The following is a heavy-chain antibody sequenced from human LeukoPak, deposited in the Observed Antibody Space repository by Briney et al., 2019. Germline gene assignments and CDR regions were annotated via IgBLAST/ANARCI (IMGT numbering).Heavy chain of an antibody. CDR2: MNPNSGNT. V-gene: IGHV1-8*01. J-gene: IGHJ4*02. CDR3: AIAMIVVPNFVY. Sequence: GASVKVSCKASGYTFTSYDINWVRQATGQGLEWMGWMNPNSGNTGYAQKFQGRVTMTEDTSTDTAYMELSSLRSEDTAVYYFAIAMIVVPNFVYWGQGTLVTVSS. D-gene: IGHD3-22*01. CDR1: GYTFTSYD.